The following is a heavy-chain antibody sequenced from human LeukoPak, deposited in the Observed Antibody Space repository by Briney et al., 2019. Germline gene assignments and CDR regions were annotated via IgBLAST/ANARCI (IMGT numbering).Heavy chain of an antibody. Sequence: ASVKVSCKASGYTFTGYYRHWVRQAPGQGLEWMGWINPNSGGTNYAQEFQGRVTMTRDTSISTAYMELSRLRSDDTAVYYCARDPVVVTAIASNWFDPWGQGTLVTVSS. CDR1: GYTFTGYY. CDR3: ARDPVVVTAIASNWFDP. J-gene: IGHJ5*02. CDR2: INPNSGGT. V-gene: IGHV1-2*02. D-gene: IGHD2-21*02.